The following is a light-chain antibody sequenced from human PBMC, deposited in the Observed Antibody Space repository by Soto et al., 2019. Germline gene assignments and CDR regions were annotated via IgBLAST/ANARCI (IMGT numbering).Light chain of an antibody. CDR3: HQYNNWLPFT. J-gene: IGKJ5*01. CDR2: RAS. Sequence: EVVLTQSPATLSVSPGERATLSCRASESVNNKLGWYQQKPGQAPRLLIYRASTRATGIPARFSGSGSGTEDTLTISSLQSEDSAVYYCHQYNNWLPFTFGQGTRLEIK. CDR1: ESVNNK. V-gene: IGKV3-15*01.